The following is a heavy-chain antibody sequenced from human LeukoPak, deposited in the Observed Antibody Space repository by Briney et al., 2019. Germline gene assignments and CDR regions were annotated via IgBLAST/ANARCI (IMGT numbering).Heavy chain of an antibody. Sequence: GGSLRLSCAACGFTFSNAWMNWVRQAPGKGLEWVANIKQDGSEKYYVDSVKGRFTISRDNAKNSLYLQMNSLRAEDTAVYYCARGDGMDVWGQGTTVTVSS. CDR3: ARGDGMDV. J-gene: IGHJ6*02. CDR1: GFTFSNAW. V-gene: IGHV3-7*01. CDR2: IKQDGSEK.